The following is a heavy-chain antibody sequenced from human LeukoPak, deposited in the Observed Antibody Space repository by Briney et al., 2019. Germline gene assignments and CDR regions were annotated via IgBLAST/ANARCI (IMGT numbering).Heavy chain of an antibody. CDR1: GFTFSTYW. CDR2: ISGSGGST. D-gene: IGHD3-10*01. J-gene: IGHJ5*02. CDR3: AKDHGVYGSGSYETFDP. V-gene: IGHV3-23*01. Sequence: GGSLRLSCSASGFTFSTYWMSWVRQAPGKGLEWVSAISGSGGSTYYADSVKGRFTISRDNSKNTLYLQMNSLRAEDTAVYYCAKDHGVYGSGSYETFDPWGQGTLVTVSS.